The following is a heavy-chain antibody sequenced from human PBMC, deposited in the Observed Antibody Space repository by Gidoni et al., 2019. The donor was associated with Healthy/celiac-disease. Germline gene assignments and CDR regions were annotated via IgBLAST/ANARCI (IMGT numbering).Heavy chain of an antibody. D-gene: IGHD4-17*01. CDR2: MKQDGSEK. CDR3: ARDLDGDYYFDY. J-gene: IGHJ4*02. CDR1: GFTFSSYW. Sequence: EVQLVESGGGLVQPGGSLRLSCAASGFTFSSYWMGLVRPAPGKGLEWVANMKQDGSEKYYVDSVKGRFTISRDNAKNSLYLQMNSLRAEDTAVYYCARDLDGDYYFDYWGQGTLVTVSS. V-gene: IGHV3-7*01.